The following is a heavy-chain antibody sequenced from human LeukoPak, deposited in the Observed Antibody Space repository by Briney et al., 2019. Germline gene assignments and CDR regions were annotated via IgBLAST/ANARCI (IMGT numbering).Heavy chain of an antibody. CDR1: GFTVSSNY. Sequence: GGSLRLSCAASGFTVSSNYMGWVRQAPGKGLEWVSVIYSGGSTYYADSVKGRFTISRDNSKNTLYLQMNSLRAEDTAVYYCARVRTFGYGDYVWCLDPWGQGTLVTVSS. D-gene: IGHD4-17*01. CDR3: ARVRTFGYGDYVWCLDP. J-gene: IGHJ5*02. V-gene: IGHV3-66*02. CDR2: IYSGGST.